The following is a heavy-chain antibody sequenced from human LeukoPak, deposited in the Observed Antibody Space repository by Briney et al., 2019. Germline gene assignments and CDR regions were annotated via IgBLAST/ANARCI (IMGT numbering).Heavy chain of an antibody. J-gene: IGHJ3*02. CDR3: ARVRSGYYFYDAFDI. D-gene: IGHD3-22*01. V-gene: IGHV3-48*02. Sequence: GGSLRLSCAASGFTFSSYSMHWVRQAPGKGLEWVSYISSSSSTIYYADSVKGRFTISRDNAKNSLYLQMNSLRDEDTAVYYCARVRSGYYFYDAFDIWGQGTMVTVSS. CDR1: GFTFSSYS. CDR2: ISSSSSTI.